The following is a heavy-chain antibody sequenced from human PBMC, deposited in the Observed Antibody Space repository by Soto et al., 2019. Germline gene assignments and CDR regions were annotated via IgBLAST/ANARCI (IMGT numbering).Heavy chain of an antibody. V-gene: IGHV4-61*01. J-gene: IGHJ4*02. CDR3: ARIYYDSSGTNIDY. CDR1: GGFVSSGRNY. CDR2: IYSSGNT. Sequence: SETLSLTCTVSGGFVSSGRNYWSWIRQPPGKGLVWIGYIYSSGNTNYNPSLKSRVTISIDTSKNQFSLKLSSVTAADTAVYYCARIYYDSSGTNIDYWGQGTLVTVSS. D-gene: IGHD3-22*01.